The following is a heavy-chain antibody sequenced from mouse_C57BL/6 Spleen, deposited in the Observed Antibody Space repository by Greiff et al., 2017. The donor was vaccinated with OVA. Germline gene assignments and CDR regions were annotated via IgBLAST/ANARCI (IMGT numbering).Heavy chain of an antibody. V-gene: IGHV2-3*01. Sequence: VNVVESGPGLVAPSQSLSITCTVSGFSLTSYGVSWVRQPPGKGLEWLGVIWGDGSTNYHSALISRLSISKDNSKSQVFLKLNSLQTDDTAAYYCAKRGGNWYFDVWGTGTTVTVSS. J-gene: IGHJ1*03. CDR3: AKRGGNWYFDV. CDR1: GFSLTSYG. CDR2: IWGDGST. D-gene: IGHD1-1*01.